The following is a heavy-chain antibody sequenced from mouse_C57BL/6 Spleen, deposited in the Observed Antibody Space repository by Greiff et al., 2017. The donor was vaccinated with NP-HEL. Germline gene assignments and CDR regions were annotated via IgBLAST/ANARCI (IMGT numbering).Heavy chain of an antibody. CDR1: GFTFSSYG. CDR2: ISSGGSYT. D-gene: IGHD2-1*01. V-gene: IGHV5-6*01. Sequence: EVQLVESGGDLVKPGGSLKLSCAASGFTFSSYGMSWVRQTPDKRLEWVATISSGGSYTYYPDSVKGRFTISRDNAKNTLYLQMSSLKSEDTAMYYCARLIYYGNYDAMDYWGQGTSVTVSS. J-gene: IGHJ4*01. CDR3: ARLIYYGNYDAMDY.